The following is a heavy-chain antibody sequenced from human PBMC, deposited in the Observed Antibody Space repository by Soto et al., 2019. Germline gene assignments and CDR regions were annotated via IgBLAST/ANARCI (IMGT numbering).Heavy chain of an antibody. V-gene: IGHV1-69*08. CDR2: IIPILGIA. Sequence: QVQLVQSGAEVKKPGSSVKVSCKASGGTFSSYTISWVRQAPGQGLEWMGRIIPILGIANYAQKFQGRVTITADKSTSTADMELSSLRSEDTAVYYCAREYGSGSYYPYWGQGTLVTVSS. J-gene: IGHJ4*02. CDR3: AREYGSGSYYPY. CDR1: GGTFSSYT. D-gene: IGHD3-10*01.